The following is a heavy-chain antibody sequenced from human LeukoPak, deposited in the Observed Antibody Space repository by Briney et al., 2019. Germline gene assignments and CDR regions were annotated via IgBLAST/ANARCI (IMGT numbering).Heavy chain of an antibody. J-gene: IGHJ5*02. D-gene: IGHD2-2*01. CDR2: INPNSGGT. CDR1: GYTFTGYY. CDR3: ARDSAASGYCSSTSCYGFGWFDP. V-gene: IGHV1-2*02. Sequence: ASVKVSCKASGYTFTGYYMHWVRQAPGQGLEWMGWINPNSGGTNYAQKFQGRVTMTRDTSISTAYMELGRLRSDDTAVYYCARDSAASGYCSSTSCYGFGWFDPWGQGTLVTVSS.